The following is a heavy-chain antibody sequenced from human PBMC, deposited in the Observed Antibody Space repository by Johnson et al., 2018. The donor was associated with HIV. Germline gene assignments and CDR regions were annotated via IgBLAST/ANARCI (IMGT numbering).Heavy chain of an antibody. V-gene: IGHV3-20*04. J-gene: IGHJ3*02. CDR3: ARAVGVWGDQLGFDI. CDR2: INWNGDYI. Sequence: VQLVESGGGLVQPGGSLRLSCAASGFTFSTYDMYWVRQATGKGLEWVSGINWNGDYIGYAVSVKGRFTISRDNAKKSLYLQMNSLRAEDTAVYYCARAVGVWGDQLGFDIWGQGTMVTVSS. D-gene: IGHD3-16*01. CDR1: GFTFSTYD.